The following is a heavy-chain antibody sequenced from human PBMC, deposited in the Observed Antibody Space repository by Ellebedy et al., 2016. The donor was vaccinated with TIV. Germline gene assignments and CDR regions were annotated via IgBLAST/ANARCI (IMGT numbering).Heavy chain of an antibody. CDR3: IKEISPGGADV. D-gene: IGHD3-16*01. CDR2: IYWSSARR. CDR1: GFTSIDYG. J-gene: IGHJ6*02. Sequence: SLKISXTASGFTSIDYGMHWVRQAPGKGLEWVSGIYWSSARRDYADSVRGRFTVSRDNAKNSLYLQMNSLRAEDTALYYCIKEISPGGADVWGQGTTVTVSS. V-gene: IGHV3-9*02.